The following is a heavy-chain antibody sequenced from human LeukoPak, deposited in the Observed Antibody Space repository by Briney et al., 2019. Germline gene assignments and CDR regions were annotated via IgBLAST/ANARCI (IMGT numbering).Heavy chain of an antibody. V-gene: IGHV3-7*01. D-gene: IGHD3-16*01. CDR1: GFRFNTYW. J-gene: IGHJ4*02. Sequence: PGGSLRLSCAASGFRFNTYWMTWVRQAPGKGLEWVANIKQDGSEKYYVDSVKGRFTISRDNAKNSLYLQMNSLRVEDTAVYYCASGKGGSDWGRGTLVTVSS. CDR3: ASGKGGSD. CDR2: IKQDGSEK.